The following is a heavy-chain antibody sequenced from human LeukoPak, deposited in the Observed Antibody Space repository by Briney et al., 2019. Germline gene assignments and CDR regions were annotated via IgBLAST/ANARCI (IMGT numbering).Heavy chain of an antibody. CDR1: GFSFNTCA. CDR3: ARETIAAAACDY. V-gene: IGHV3-23*01. D-gene: IGHD6-25*01. J-gene: IGHJ4*02. Sequence: PGGSLRLSCAAPGFSFNTCAMSWVRQAPGKGLEWVSTISGGGRSTDYADSVKGQFTISRDNSKNTLYLQMNSLRAEDTAVYYCARETIAAAACDYWGQGTLVTVSS. CDR2: ISGGGRST.